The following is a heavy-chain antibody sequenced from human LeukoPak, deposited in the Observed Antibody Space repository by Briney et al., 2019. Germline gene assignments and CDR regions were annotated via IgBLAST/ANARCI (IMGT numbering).Heavy chain of an antibody. D-gene: IGHD2-21*02. V-gene: IGHV3-21*01. CDR2: ISSSSSYI. CDR1: GFTFSSYS. CDR3: ATEKIVVVTAGAFDI. J-gene: IGHJ3*02. Sequence: GGSLRLSCAASGFTFSSYSMNWVRQAPGKGLEWVSSISSSSSYIYYADSVKGRFTISRDNAKNSLYLQMNSLRAEDTAVYYCATEKIVVVTAGAFDIWGQGTMVTVSS.